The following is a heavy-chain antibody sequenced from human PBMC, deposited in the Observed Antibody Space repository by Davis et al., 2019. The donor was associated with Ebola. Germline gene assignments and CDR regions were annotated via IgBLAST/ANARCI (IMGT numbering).Heavy chain of an antibody. J-gene: IGHJ4*02. Sequence: GGSLRLSCAASGFTFSSYWMSWVRQAPGKGLEWVANIKQDGSEKYYVDSVKGRFTISRDNAKNSLYLQMNSLRAEDTAVYYCARGRDYIWGSYRYGYWGQGTLVTVSS. CDR1: GFTFSSYW. D-gene: IGHD3-16*02. CDR3: ARGRDYIWGSYRYGY. CDR2: IKQDGSEK. V-gene: IGHV3-7*01.